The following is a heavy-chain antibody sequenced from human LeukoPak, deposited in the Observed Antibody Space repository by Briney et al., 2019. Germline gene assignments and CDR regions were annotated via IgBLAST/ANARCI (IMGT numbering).Heavy chain of an antibody. CDR3: TKEGM. V-gene: IGHV3-7*05. Sequence: GGSLTLSCATSGFSFSTSSMNWVRQAPGKGLEWVAYIKKDGSEEKYVDSVKGRFTISRDNTKNSLYLQMGSLRVEDTAVYYCTKEGMWGQGTMVTVSS. CDR2: IKKDGSEE. CDR1: GFSFSTSS. J-gene: IGHJ3*01.